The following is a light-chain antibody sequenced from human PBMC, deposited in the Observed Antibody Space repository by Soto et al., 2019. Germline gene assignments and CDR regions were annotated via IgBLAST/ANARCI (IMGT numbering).Light chain of an antibody. Sequence: QSVLTQGPSASGTPGQRVTISCSGSSSNIGSNTVTWYQQVPGTAPKLLIYSNDQRPSGVPDRFSGSKSGTSASLAIAGLQSEDEADYYCAAWDDSLNGWVFGGGTKLTVL. CDR1: SSNIGSNT. J-gene: IGLJ3*02. CDR3: AAWDDSLNGWV. V-gene: IGLV1-44*01. CDR2: SND.